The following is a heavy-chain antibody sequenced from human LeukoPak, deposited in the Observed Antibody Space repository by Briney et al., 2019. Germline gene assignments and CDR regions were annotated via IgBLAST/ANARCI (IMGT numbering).Heavy chain of an antibody. V-gene: IGHV1-18*01. CDR1: GFTFTSYG. D-gene: IGHD1-26*01. CDR3: ARGGALTSFDS. J-gene: IGHJ4*02. CDR2: ISAYNGKT. Sequence: ASVKVSWKASGFTFTSYGISWVRQAPGQGLEWMGWISAYNGKTNYAQKFQGRVTMTTDTSTSTTYMDLRSLRSDDTAVYYCARGGALTSFDSWGQGTLITVSS.